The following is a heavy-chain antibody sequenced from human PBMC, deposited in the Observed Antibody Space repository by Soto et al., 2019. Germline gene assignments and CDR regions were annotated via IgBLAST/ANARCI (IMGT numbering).Heavy chain of an antibody. D-gene: IGHD6-19*01. V-gene: IGHV4-59*01. CDR2: IYYSGST. Sequence: ASETLSLTCTVSGGSISSYYWSWIWQPPGKGLEWIGYIYYSGSTNYNPSLKSRVTISVDTSKNQFSLKLSSVTAADTAVYYCARDLQGTAVAGAPYVWFDPWGQGTLVTVSS. CDR3: ARDLQGTAVAGAPYVWFDP. CDR1: GGSISSYY. J-gene: IGHJ5*02.